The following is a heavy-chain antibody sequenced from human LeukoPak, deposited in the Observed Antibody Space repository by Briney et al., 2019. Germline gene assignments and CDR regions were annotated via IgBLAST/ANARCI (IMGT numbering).Heavy chain of an antibody. V-gene: IGHV3-64D*06. Sequence: GGSLRLSCSAAGFTCSSYAMNWVRQAPGKGLEYVSAISSNGGSTYYADSVKGRFTISRDNSKNTLYLQMSSLRAEDTAVYYCVKAVIRVTRSYFDDWGQGTLVTVSS. CDR3: VKAVIRVTRSYFDD. J-gene: IGHJ4*02. CDR2: ISSNGGST. D-gene: IGHD2-21*02. CDR1: GFTCSSYA.